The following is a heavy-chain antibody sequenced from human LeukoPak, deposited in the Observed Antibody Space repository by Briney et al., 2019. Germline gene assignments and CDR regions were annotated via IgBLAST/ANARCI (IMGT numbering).Heavy chain of an antibody. CDR3: AKDTIFGVVICRLCD. J-gene: IGHJ4*02. CDR1: GFTFSSYG. V-gene: IGHV3-30*02. Sequence: GGSLRLSCAASGFTFSSYGMHWVRQAPGKGLEWVAFIRYDGSNKYYADSVKGRFTISRDNSKNTLYLQMNSLRAEDAAVYYCAKDTIFGVVICRLCDWGQGTLVTVSS. CDR2: IRYDGSNK. D-gene: IGHD3-3*01.